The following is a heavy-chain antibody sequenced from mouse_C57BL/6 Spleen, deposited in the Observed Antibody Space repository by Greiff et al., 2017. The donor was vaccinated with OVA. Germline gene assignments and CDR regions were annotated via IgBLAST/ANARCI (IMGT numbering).Heavy chain of an antibody. CDR1: GYTFTSYW. V-gene: IGHV1-59*01. CDR3: ARKTAQATLDY. D-gene: IGHD3-2*02. J-gene: IGHJ2*01. CDR2: IDPSDSYT. Sequence: QVQLQQPGAELVRPGTSVKLSCKASGYTFTSYWMHWVKQRPGQGLAWIGVIDPSDSYTNYNQKFKGKATLTVDTSSSTAYMQLSSLTSEDSAVYYCARKTAQATLDYWGQGTTLTVSS.